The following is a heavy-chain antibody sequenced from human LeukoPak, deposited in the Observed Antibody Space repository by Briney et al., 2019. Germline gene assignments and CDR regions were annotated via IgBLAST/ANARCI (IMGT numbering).Heavy chain of an antibody. CDR1: GGTFSSYA. J-gene: IGHJ3*02. D-gene: IGHD6-19*01. CDR3: ARAGVAVAGTGGGAFDI. V-gene: IGHV1-69*05. CDR2: IIPIFGTA. Sequence: VASVKVSCKASGGTFSSYAIRWVRQAPGQGLEWMVRIIPIFGTANYAQKFQGRVTITTDESTSTAYMELSSLRSEDTAVHYCARAGVAVAGTGGGAFDIWGQGTMVTVSS.